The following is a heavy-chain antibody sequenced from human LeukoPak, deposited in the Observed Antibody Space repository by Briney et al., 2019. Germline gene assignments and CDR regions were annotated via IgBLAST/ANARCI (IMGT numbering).Heavy chain of an antibody. J-gene: IGHJ4*02. Sequence: GGSLRLSCAASGFTFSSYGMHWVRQAPGKGLEWVAVISYDGSNKYYADSVKGRFTISRDNSKNTLYLQMNSLRAEDTAVYYCAKDLHGDYVDYWGQGTLVTVSS. CDR1: GFTFSSYG. CDR3: AKDLHGDYVDY. CDR2: ISYDGSNK. D-gene: IGHD4-17*01. V-gene: IGHV3-30*18.